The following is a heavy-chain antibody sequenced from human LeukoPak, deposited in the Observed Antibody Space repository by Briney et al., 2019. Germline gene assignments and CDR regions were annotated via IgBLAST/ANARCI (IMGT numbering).Heavy chain of an antibody. Sequence: PSETLSLTCTVSDGSISSGGYYWSWIRQPPGQGLEWIGYIYHSGTTYYNPSLKSRVTISVDRSKNQFSLNLSSVTAADTAVYYCARELIGSYYNDYWGQGTLVTVSS. CDR1: DGSISSGGYY. J-gene: IGHJ4*02. D-gene: IGHD1-26*01. CDR2: IYHSGTT. V-gene: IGHV4-30-2*01. CDR3: ARELIGSYYNDY.